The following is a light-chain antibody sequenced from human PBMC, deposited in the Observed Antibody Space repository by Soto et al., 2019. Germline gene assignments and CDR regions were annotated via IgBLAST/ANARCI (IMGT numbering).Light chain of an antibody. CDR2: DAS. CDR1: QSVRSN. CDR3: QQRNDWPRT. J-gene: IGKJ1*01. V-gene: IGKV3D-15*01. Sequence: EIVMTQSPATLSVSAGERATLSCRARQSVRSNLAWYQQKPGQAPRLLIYDASTRATGIPARFSGSGSGTEFILTISSLQSEDLAVYYCQQRNDWPRTFGQGTKVDIK.